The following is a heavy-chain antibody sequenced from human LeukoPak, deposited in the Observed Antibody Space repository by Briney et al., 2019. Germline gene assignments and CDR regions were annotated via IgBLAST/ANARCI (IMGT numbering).Heavy chain of an antibody. Sequence: SETLSLTCTVSGYSISSGYYWGWIRQPPGKGLEWIGSIYHSGSTYYNPSLKSRVTISVDTSKSQFSLKLSPVTAADTAVYYCARENRGIAARQPWYYWGQGTLVTVSS. D-gene: IGHD6-6*01. J-gene: IGHJ4*02. CDR2: IYHSGST. CDR1: GYSISSGYY. CDR3: ARENRGIAARQPWYY. V-gene: IGHV4-38-2*02.